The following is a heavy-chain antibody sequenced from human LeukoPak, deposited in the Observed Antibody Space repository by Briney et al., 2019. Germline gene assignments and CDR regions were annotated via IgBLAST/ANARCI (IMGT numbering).Heavy chain of an antibody. CDR2: IIPIFGTA. Sequence: SVKVSCKASGGTFSSYAISWVRQAPGQGLEWMGGIIPIFGTANYAQEFQGRVTITTDESTSTAYMELSSLRSEDTAVYYCARDRREPYAFDIWGQGTMVTVSS. D-gene: IGHD1-26*01. J-gene: IGHJ3*02. CDR1: GGTFSSYA. CDR3: ARDRREPYAFDI. V-gene: IGHV1-69*05.